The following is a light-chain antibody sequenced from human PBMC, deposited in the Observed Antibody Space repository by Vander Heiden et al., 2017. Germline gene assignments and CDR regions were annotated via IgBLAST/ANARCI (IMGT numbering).Light chain of an antibody. CDR1: QSLLHSNGYNY. Sequence: DLVMTQCPLSLPVTPGEPASISCRSSQSLLHSNGYNYLDWYLQKPGQSPQLLIYLGSNRASGVPDRFSGPGSGTDFTLKISRVEAEDVGVSYCMQALQTPYTFGQGTKMXIK. CDR3: MQALQTPYT. J-gene: IGKJ2*01. CDR2: LGS. V-gene: IGKV2-28*01.